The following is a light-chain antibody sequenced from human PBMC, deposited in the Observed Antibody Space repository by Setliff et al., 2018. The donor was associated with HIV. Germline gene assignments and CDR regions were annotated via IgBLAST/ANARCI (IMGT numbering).Light chain of an antibody. CDR2: DVS. Sequence: QSALAQPRSMSGSPGQSVTISCTGTSSDVDAYDYVSWYQHHPGKAPKLLIYDVSERPSGVPDRFSGSKSGNTASLTISGLQAEDEADYYCCSYAGSYTHVFGTGTKVTV. V-gene: IGLV2-11*01. CDR3: CSYAGSYTHV. J-gene: IGLJ1*01. CDR1: SSDVDAYDY.